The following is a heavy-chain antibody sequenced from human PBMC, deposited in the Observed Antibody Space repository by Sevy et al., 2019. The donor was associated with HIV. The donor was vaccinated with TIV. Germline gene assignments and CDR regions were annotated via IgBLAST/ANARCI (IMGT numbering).Heavy chain of an antibody. Sequence: GGSLRLSCAASGFTFSSYGMHWVRQAPGKGLEWVAVIWYDGSNKYYADSVKGRFTISRDNSKNTLYLQMNSLSSEDTAVYYCAKATDYYDSSGYYSIDYWGQGTLVTVSS. J-gene: IGHJ4*02. CDR1: GFTFSSYG. CDR3: AKATDYYDSSGYYSIDY. CDR2: IWYDGSNK. V-gene: IGHV3-33*06. D-gene: IGHD3-22*01.